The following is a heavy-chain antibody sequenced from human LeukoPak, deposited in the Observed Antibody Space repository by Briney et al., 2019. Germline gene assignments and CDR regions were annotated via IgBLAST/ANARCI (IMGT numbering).Heavy chain of an antibody. D-gene: IGHD1-1*01. J-gene: IGHJ4*02. Sequence: GGSLRLSCAVSGFTVSSKYMSWIRQAPGKGLEWLAVILSGDDTLYAASVKGRFIISRDNSKNTLYLEINSLRADDTAVYYCAGGGDNYNDVAYWGQGTLVTVSS. V-gene: IGHV3-53*01. CDR3: AGGGDNYNDVAY. CDR2: ILSGDDT. CDR1: GFTVSSKY.